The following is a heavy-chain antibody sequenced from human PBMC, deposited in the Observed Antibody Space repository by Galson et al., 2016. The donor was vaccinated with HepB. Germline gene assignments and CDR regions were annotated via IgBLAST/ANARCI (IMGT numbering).Heavy chain of an antibody. Sequence: SLRLSCAASGFTFGSYAMHWVRQTPAKGLEWVAVISGDGTNKYYADSVKGRFTISRDNSKSTLYLQMSSLRADDTAVYSCAKKGYSSGNFYAFDIWGRGTVVTVSP. J-gene: IGHJ3*02. CDR1: GFTFGSYA. D-gene: IGHD6-19*01. V-gene: IGHV3-30*04. CDR3: AKKGYSSGNFYAFDI. CDR2: ISGDGTNK.